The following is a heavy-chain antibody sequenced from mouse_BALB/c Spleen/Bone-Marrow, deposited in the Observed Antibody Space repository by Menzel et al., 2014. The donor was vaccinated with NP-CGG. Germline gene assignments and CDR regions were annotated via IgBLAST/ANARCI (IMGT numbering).Heavy chain of an antibody. Sequence: VQLKESGPSLVKPSQTLSLTCSVTGDSITSGYWNWIRKFPGNKLEFMGYISYSDNTYFNPSLKSRISITRDTSKNQYYLQLNSVTTEDTATYYCARLGGYYAWFAYWGQGTPVTVSA. CDR1: GDSITSGY. V-gene: IGHV3-8*02. D-gene: IGHD2-3*01. J-gene: IGHJ3*01. CDR2: ISYSDNT. CDR3: ARLGGYYAWFAY.